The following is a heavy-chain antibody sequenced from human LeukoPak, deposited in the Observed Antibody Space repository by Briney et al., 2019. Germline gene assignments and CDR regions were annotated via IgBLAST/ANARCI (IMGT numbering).Heavy chain of an antibody. J-gene: IGHJ5*02. CDR1: GFTFSSYG. CDR3: ARARVPAAMGGWFDP. Sequence: GGSLRLSCAASGFTFSSYGMHWVRQAPGKGLEWVAFIRFDGSNKYHVDSVKGRFTISRDNSKNTLYLQMNSLRAEDTAVYYCARARVPAAMGGWFDPWGQGTLVTVSS. V-gene: IGHV3-30*02. D-gene: IGHD2-2*01. CDR2: IRFDGSNK.